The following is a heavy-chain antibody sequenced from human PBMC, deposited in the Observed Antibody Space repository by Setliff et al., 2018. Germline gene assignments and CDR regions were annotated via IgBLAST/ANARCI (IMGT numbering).Heavy chain of an antibody. CDR1: GFTFGSYW. D-gene: IGHD2-15*01. J-gene: IGHJ4*02. Sequence: GGSLRLSCAASGFTFGSYWMTWVRQAPEKGLEWVANIHQDGSERHYVDSVKGRFTISRDNAKNSLYLQMNSLGAEDTAVYYCARDPWMATRYWPQNYYFDYWGQGTLVTVSS. CDR2: IHQDGSER. CDR3: ARDPWMATRYWPQNYYFDY. V-gene: IGHV3-7*01.